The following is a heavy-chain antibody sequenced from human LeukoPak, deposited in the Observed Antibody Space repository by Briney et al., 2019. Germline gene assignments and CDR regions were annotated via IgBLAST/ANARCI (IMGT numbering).Heavy chain of an antibody. CDR2: IWYDGSNK. CDR1: GFTFSSYG. V-gene: IGHV3-33*01. Sequence: GGSLRLSCAASGFTFSSYGMHWVRQAPGKGLEWVAVIWYDGSNKYYADSVKGRFTISRGNSKNTLYLQMNSLRAEDTAVYYCAREAYCSGGSCYFDYWGQGTLVTVSS. J-gene: IGHJ4*02. CDR3: AREAYCSGGSCYFDY. D-gene: IGHD2-15*01.